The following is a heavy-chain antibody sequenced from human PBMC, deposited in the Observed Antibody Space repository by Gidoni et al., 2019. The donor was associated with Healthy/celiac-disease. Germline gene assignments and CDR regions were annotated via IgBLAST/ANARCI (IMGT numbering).Heavy chain of an antibody. J-gene: IGHJ6*02. CDR3: ARDGHYYYGMDV. CDR2: ISSSSSYI. CDR1: GFPFSSYS. V-gene: IGHV3-21*01. Sequence: ELQLVEQGGGLVKPGGSLRLSCSASGFPFSSYSMNWVRQAPGKGLEWVSSISSSSSYIYYADSVKGRFTISRDNAKNSLYLQMNSLRAEDTAVYYCARDGHYYYGMDVWGQGTTVTVSS.